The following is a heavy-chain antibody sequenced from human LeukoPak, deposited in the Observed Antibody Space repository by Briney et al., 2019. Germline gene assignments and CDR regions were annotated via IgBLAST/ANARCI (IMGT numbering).Heavy chain of an antibody. Sequence: GGSLRLSCEASGIMFKNYWMSWVRQAPGKGLEWVANIKEDGSEKNYVASVEGRFTISGDNARNSLYLQMNSLRAEDTAVYYCARRGWQFDSWGQGTLVAVSS. V-gene: IGHV3-7*01. D-gene: IGHD2-15*01. CDR1: GIMFKNYW. CDR3: ARRGWQFDS. CDR2: IKEDGSEK. J-gene: IGHJ4*02.